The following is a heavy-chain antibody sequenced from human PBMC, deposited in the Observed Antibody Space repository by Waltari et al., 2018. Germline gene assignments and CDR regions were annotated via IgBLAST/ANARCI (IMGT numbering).Heavy chain of an antibody. V-gene: IGHV3-23*04. Sequence: EVQLVESGGGLVQPGGSLRLSCAASGFSFNSYSMNLVRQTPRKGPEWLSGISGRGGFTNYADAVEGRLTVSRDNSKKTLYLQMDSLRVEDTAVYYCAKSEFDLSTGGAHYGLDVWGPGATVIVSS. J-gene: IGHJ6*02. CDR2: ISGRGGFT. CDR3: AKSEFDLSTGGAHYGLDV. D-gene: IGHD2-8*02. CDR1: GFSFNSYS.